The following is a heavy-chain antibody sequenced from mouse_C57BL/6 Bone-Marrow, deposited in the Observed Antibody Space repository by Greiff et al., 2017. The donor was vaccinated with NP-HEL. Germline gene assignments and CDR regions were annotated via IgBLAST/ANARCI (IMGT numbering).Heavy chain of an antibody. Sequence: EVQLVEPGGGLVQPGGSLKLSCAASGIDFSRYWMSWVRRAPGKGLEWIGEINPVSSTINSAPSLKDKFIISRDNAKTTLYLQMSKVRSEDTALYYCASGWLLYYFDCWGQGTTLTVSS. CDR3: ASGWLLYYFDC. D-gene: IGHD2-3*01. J-gene: IGHJ2*01. V-gene: IGHV4-1*01. CDR1: GIDFSRYW. CDR2: INPVSSTI.